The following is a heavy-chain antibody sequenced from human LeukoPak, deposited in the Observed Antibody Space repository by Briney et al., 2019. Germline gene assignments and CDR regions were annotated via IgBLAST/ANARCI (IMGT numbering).Heavy chain of an antibody. J-gene: IGHJ4*02. D-gene: IGHD5-24*01. CDR1: GGSISSYY. Sequence: SETLSLTCTVSGGSISSYYWGWIRQPPGKGLEWIGEINHSGSTNYNPSLKSRVTISVDTSKNQFSLKLSSVTAADTAVYYCARDHTGHNFYWGQGTLVTVSS. V-gene: IGHV4-34*01. CDR3: ARDHTGHNFY. CDR2: INHSGST.